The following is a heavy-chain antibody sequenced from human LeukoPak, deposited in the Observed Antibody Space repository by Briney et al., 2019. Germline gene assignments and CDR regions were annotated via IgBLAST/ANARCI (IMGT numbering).Heavy chain of an antibody. V-gene: IGHV3-23*01. J-gene: IGHJ4*02. CDR2: ISASGLTA. CDR3: TENT. CDR1: GFIFNDSG. Sequence: GGSLTLSCAASGFIFNDSGMGWVRQAPGRGLEWVSAISASGLTAYYGDSVKGRFTISRDNAKNTLYLHMSSLRGEDTAIYYCTENTWGRGTRVTVSS.